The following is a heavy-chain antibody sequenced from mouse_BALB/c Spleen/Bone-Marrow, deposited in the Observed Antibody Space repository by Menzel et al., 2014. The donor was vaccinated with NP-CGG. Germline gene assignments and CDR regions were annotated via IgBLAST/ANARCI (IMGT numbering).Heavy chain of an antibody. V-gene: IGHV1-7*01. D-gene: IGHD4-1*01. CDR1: GYTFTSYW. CDR3: ASNWDVD. Sequence: QVQLKESGAELAKPGASVKMSCKASGYTFTSYWMHWVKQRPGQGLEWIGYINPSTGYTEYNQKFKDKATLTADKSSSTAYMQLSSLTSEDSAVYYCASNWDVDWGQGTPLTVSS. J-gene: IGHJ2*01. CDR2: INPSTGYT.